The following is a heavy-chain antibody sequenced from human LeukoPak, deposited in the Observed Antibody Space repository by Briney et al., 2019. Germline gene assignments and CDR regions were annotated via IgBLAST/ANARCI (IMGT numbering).Heavy chain of an antibody. D-gene: IGHD3-22*01. CDR2: IYSGGST. CDR1: GFTFSSYG. J-gene: IGHJ4*02. CDR3: AAQNYYDSSGYPYYFDY. V-gene: IGHV3-53*01. Sequence: GGSLTLSCAASGFTFSSYGMTWVRQAPGKGLEWVSVIYSGGSTYYADPVKGRFTISRDNSKNTLYLQMNSLRAEDTAVYYCAAQNYYDSSGYPYYFDYWGQGTLVTVSS.